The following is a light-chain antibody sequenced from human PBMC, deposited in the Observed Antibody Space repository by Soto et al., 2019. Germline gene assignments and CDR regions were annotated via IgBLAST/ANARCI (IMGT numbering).Light chain of an antibody. Sequence: DIQLTQSPSSLSASVGDRVTITCRASQSISGWLAWYQQKPGKAPKLLIYDASSLETGVPSRFSGNGSGTEFTLNISSLQSDDFAIYYCQQYNIYWTFGQGTKVDI. V-gene: IGKV1-5*01. J-gene: IGKJ1*01. CDR3: QQYNIYWT. CDR2: DAS. CDR1: QSISGW.